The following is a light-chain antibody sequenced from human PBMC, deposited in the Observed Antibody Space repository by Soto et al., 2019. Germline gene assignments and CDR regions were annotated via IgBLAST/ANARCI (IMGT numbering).Light chain of an antibody. CDR3: CSYAGNYVV. Sequence: QSALTQPRSVSGSHGQSVTISCTGTSSDVGSHNYVSWYQQHPGKAPKLMIYDVTKRPSGVPDRFSGSKSGNTASLTISGLQAEDGTDYYCCSYAGNYVVFGGGTKLTVL. CDR1: SSDVGSHNY. CDR2: DVT. J-gene: IGLJ2*01. V-gene: IGLV2-11*01.